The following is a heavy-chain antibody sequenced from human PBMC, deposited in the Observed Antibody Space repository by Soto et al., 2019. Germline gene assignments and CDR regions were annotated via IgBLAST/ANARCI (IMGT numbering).Heavy chain of an antibody. CDR1: GYTFTGYY. J-gene: IGHJ6*02. CDR2: INPNSGGT. V-gene: IGHV1-2*02. Sequence: ASVKVSCKASGYTFTGYYMHWVRQAPGQGLEWMGWINPNSGGTNYAQKFQGRVTMTRDTSISTAYMELSRLRSDDTAVYYCARAGYSGYDKNENYYYYYGMDVWGQGTTVTVSS. D-gene: IGHD5-12*01. CDR3: ARAGYSGYDKNENYYYYYGMDV.